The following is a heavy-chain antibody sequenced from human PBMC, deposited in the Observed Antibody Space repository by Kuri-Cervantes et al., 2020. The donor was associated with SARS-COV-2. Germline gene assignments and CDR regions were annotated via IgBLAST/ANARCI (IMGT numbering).Heavy chain of an antibody. V-gene: IGHV4-59*01. CDR2: IYYSGST. CDR3: AKGSGAVTGVFDY. Sequence: LSCTVSGGSISSYYWSWIRQPPGKGLEWIGYIYYSGSTNYNPSLKSRVTISVDTSKNQFSLKLSSVTAADTAVYYCAKGSGAVTGVFDYWGQGTLVTVSS. J-gene: IGHJ4*02. D-gene: IGHD2-21*02. CDR1: GGSISSYY.